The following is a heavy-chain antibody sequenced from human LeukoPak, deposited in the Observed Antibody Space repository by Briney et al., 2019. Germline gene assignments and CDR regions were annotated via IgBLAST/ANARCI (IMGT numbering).Heavy chain of an antibody. CDR1: GGSISSYY. CDR3: ARQGGGYHTDY. Sequence: PSETLSLTCTVSGGSISSYYWGWIRQPPGKGLEWIGSIYYSGSTYYNPSLKSRVTISVDTSKNQFSLKLSSVTAADTAVYYCARQGGGYHTDYWGQGTLVTVSS. D-gene: IGHD3-22*01. CDR2: IYYSGST. J-gene: IGHJ4*02. V-gene: IGHV4-39*01.